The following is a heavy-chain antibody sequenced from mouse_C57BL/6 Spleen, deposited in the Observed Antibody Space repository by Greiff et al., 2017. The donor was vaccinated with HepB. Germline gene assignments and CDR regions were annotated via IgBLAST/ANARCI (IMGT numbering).Heavy chain of an antibody. CDR3: ARYYGSSYDYAMDY. CDR1: GYDFTNYL. Sequence: QVQLQQSGAELVRPGTSVKVSCKASGYDFTNYLIEWVKQRPGQGLEWIGVINPGSGGTNYNEKFKGKATLTADKSSSTAYMQLSSLTSEDSAVYFCARYYGSSYDYAMDYWGQGTSVTVSS. CDR2: INPGSGGT. V-gene: IGHV1-54*01. D-gene: IGHD1-1*01. J-gene: IGHJ4*01.